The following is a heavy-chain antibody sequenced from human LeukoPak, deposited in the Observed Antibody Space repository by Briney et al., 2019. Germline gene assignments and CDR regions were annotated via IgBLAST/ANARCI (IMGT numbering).Heavy chain of an antibody. V-gene: IGHV3-48*01. J-gene: IGHJ3*02. CDR1: EFSVGSNY. Sequence: GGSLRLSCAASEFSVGSNYMNWVRQAPGKGLERVSYISSSSSTIYYADSVKGRFTISRDNAKNSLYLQMNSLRAEDTAVYYCAREGLAAFDIWGQGTMVTVSS. CDR3: AREGLAAFDI. CDR2: ISSSSSTI.